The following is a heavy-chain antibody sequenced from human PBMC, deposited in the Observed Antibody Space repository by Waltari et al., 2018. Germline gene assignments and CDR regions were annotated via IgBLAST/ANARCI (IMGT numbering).Heavy chain of an antibody. CDR1: GFTLDTYA. Sequence: EVQLVESGGNLVEPGGSLRLSCAASGFTLDTYAMHLVRQAPGKGLEYVSAISSNGGNTYYANSVKGRFTISRDNSKNTLYLQMGSLRAEDMAVYYCARGQSSGAPDYWGQGTLVTVSS. J-gene: IGHJ4*02. D-gene: IGHD3-10*01. V-gene: IGHV3-64*01. CDR3: ARGQSSGAPDY. CDR2: ISSNGGNT.